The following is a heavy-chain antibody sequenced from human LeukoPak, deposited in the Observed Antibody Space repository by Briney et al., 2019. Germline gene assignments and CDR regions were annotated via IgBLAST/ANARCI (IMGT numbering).Heavy chain of an antibody. J-gene: IGHJ5*02. CDR3: ARVDYSAEFDL. V-gene: IGHV3-7*01. CDR1: GFTFSSNW. Sequence: GGSLRLSCAASGFTFSSNWMSWVRQAPGKGLEWVANIKQDGSEKYYVDSVKGRFTISRDNAKNSLYLQMNSLRAEDTAVYYCARVDYSAEFDLWGRGTLVTVSS. CDR2: IKQDGSEK. D-gene: IGHD4-11*01.